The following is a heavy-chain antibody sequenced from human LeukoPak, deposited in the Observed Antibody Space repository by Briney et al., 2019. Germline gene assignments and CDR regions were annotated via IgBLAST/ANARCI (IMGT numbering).Heavy chain of an antibody. J-gene: IGHJ4*02. CDR1: GFTFSSYW. CDR3: ARDRGSYYRRYYFDY. Sequence: GGSLRLSCAASGFTFSSYWMSWVRQAPGKGLEWVANIKQDGSEKYYVDSVKGRSTISRDNAKNSLYLQMNSLRAEDTAVYYFARDRGSYYRRYYFDYWGQGTLVTVSS. D-gene: IGHD1-26*01. CDR2: IKQDGSEK. V-gene: IGHV3-7*01.